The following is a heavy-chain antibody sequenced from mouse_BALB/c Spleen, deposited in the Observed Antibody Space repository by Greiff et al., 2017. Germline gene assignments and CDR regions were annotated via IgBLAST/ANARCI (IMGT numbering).Heavy chain of an antibody. CDR2: IRSKSNNYAT. CDR3: VRHEAVKPFAY. J-gene: IGHJ3*01. Sequence: EVKLVESGGGLVQPKGSLKLSCAASGFTFNTYAMNWVRQAPGKGLEWVARIRSKSNNYATYYADSVKDRFTISRDDSQSMLYLQMNNLKTEDTAMYYCVRHEAVKPFAYWGQGTLVTVSA. CDR1: GFTFNTYA. V-gene: IGHV10-1*02.